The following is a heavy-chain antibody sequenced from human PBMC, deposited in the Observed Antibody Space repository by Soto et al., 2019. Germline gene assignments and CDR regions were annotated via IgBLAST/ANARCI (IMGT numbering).Heavy chain of an antibody. CDR2: ISASGYSA. CDR1: GLAFSNYA. CDR3: AKGEQLWETFDH. D-gene: IGHD5-18*01. Sequence: EAHFLEPGGGLVQPGGSLRLSCAASGLAFSNYAISWVRQAPGKGLEWVSTISASGYSAYYGGAVKGRFTTSRDNSKSTLYLQMNRLRADDTAVYYCAKGEQLWETFDHWGQGTQVTVSS. V-gene: IGHV3-23*01. J-gene: IGHJ4*02.